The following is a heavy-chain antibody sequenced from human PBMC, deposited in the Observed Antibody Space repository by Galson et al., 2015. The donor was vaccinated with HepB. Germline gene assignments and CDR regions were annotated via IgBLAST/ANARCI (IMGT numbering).Heavy chain of an antibody. CDR1: GFTFRSYA. CDR2: VSFDGDNQ. CDR3: AKSKAVGVIDY. Sequence: SLRLSCAASGFTFRSYAMHWVRQTPGTGLEWVAIVSFDGDNQYYADSVKGRFTIFRDNSNGTFFLQMTNLRPDDTAVYYCAKSKAVGVIDYWGQGTLVAVSS. D-gene: IGHD6-19*01. J-gene: IGHJ4*02. V-gene: IGHV3-30*18.